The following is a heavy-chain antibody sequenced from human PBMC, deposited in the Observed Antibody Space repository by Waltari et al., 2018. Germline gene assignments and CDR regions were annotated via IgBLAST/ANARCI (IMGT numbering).Heavy chain of an antibody. D-gene: IGHD3-10*01. CDR2: ISYDGSNK. CDR3: ARDQGLILLWFTLDY. CDR1: GFTFSSYA. Sequence: QVQLVESGGGVVQPGRSLRLSCAASGFTFSSYAMHWVRQAPGKGLEWVAVISYDGSNKYYADSVKGRFTISRDNSKNTLYLQMNSLRAEDTAVYYCARDQGLILLWFTLDYWGQGTLVTVSS. V-gene: IGHV3-30-3*01. J-gene: IGHJ4*02.